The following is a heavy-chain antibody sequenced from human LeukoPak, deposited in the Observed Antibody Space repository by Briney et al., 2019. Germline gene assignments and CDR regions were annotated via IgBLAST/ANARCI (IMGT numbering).Heavy chain of an antibody. CDR1: SDSISSYY. J-gene: IGHJ5*02. CDR2: IYYIGGT. CDR3: ARVGAYNWFDP. V-gene: IGHV4-59*01. D-gene: IGHD3-10*01. Sequence: SETLSLTCTVSSDSISSYYWSWIRQPPGKGLEWIGYIYYIGGTNYNPSRKSRVTISVDTSKNQFSLKLSSVTAADTAVYYCARVGAYNWFDPWGQGTLVTVSS.